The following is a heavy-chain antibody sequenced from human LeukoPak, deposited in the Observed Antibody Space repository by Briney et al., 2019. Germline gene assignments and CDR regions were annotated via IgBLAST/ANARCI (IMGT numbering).Heavy chain of an antibody. CDR3: ARGDYYGSPKVVAA. D-gene: IGHD3-10*01. J-gene: IGHJ5*02. Sequence: ASVKVSCKASGYTFTDYYINWVRHAPGQGREWIGWINPNSGETNYAQKFQDRATMTTDTSTSTAYIEVTFLRSDDTAMFYCARGDYYGSPKVVAAWGQGTLVSVSS. CDR1: GYTFTDYY. V-gene: IGHV1-2*02. CDR2: INPNSGET.